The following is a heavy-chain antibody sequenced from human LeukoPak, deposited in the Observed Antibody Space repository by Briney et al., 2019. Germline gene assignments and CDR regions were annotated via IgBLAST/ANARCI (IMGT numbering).Heavy chain of an antibody. Sequence: GGSLRLSCAASGFTFSSYAMHWVRQAPGKGLEWVAVISYDGSNKYYADSVKGRFTISRDNSKNTLYLQMNSLRAEDTAVYYCARGAYADYVKTLLDYWGQGTLVTVSS. CDR3: ARGAYADYVKTLLDY. J-gene: IGHJ4*02. CDR1: GFTFSSYA. V-gene: IGHV3-30-3*01. D-gene: IGHD4-17*01. CDR2: ISYDGSNK.